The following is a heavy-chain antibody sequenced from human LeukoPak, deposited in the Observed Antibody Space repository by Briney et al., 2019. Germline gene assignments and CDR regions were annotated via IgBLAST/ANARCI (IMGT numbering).Heavy chain of an antibody. CDR2: IYYSGST. J-gene: IGHJ6*02. CDR3: AAVTNKYRYYGMDV. CDR1: GGSISSGGYC. V-gene: IGHV4-31*03. D-gene: IGHD4-17*01. Sequence: SQTLSLTCTVSGGSISSGGYCWSWIRQHPGKGLEWIGDIYYSGSTYYNPSLKSRVTISVDTSKNQFSLKLSSVTAADTAVYYCAAVTNKYRYYGMDVWGQGTTVTVSS.